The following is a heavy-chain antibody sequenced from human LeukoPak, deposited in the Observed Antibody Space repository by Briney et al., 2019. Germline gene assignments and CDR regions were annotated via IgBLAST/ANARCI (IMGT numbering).Heavy chain of an antibody. J-gene: IGHJ4*02. Sequence: PSETLSLTCAVYGGSFSGYYWSWIRQPPGKGLEWIGEINHSGGTNYDPSLKSRVTISVDTSKNQFSLKLSSVTAADTAVYYCAIAYWGVVTTWGQGTLVTVSS. V-gene: IGHV4-34*01. CDR1: GGSFSGYY. D-gene: IGHD3-3*01. CDR3: AIAYWGVVTT. CDR2: INHSGGT.